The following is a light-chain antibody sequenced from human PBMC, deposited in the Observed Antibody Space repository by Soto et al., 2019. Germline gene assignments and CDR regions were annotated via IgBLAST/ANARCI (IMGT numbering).Light chain of an antibody. Sequence: DIQMTQSPSTLYASVGDRVTITCRASQSISSWLAWYQQKPGKAPKLLIYDASSLESGVPSRFSGSGSGTEFTLTISSLQPDDFSTDYCQQYNSYPLTFGQGTNVEIK. CDR2: DAS. CDR3: QQYNSYPLT. V-gene: IGKV1-5*01. J-gene: IGKJ1*01. CDR1: QSISSW.